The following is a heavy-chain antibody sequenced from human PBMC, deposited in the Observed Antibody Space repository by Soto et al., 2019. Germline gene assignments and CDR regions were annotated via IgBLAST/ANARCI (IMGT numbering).Heavy chain of an antibody. Sequence: VQLLESGGGSVQPGGSLRLSCAASGFTFSSYGMHWVRQAPGKGLEWVAVISYDGSNKYYADSVKGRFTISRDNSKNTLYLQMNSLRAEDTAVYYCAKDGESSGWYRSYYYYGMDVWGQGTTVTVSS. D-gene: IGHD6-19*01. CDR3: AKDGESSGWYRSYYYYGMDV. CDR2: ISYDGSNK. V-gene: IGHV3-30*18. CDR1: GFTFSSYG. J-gene: IGHJ6*02.